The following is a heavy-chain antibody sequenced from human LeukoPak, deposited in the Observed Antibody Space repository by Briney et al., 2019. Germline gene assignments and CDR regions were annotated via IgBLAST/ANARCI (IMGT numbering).Heavy chain of an antibody. V-gene: IGHV1-69*05. CDR2: IIPIFGTT. D-gene: IGHD6-19*01. CDR3: ALYGGYGSGWYVY. Sequence: ASVTVSCKASGGTLSNYAISWVRQAPGQGLEWMGGIIPIFGTTNYAQKFQGRVTMTTDTSTSTAYMELRSLRSDDTAVYYWALYGGYGSGWYVYWGQGTLVTVSS. J-gene: IGHJ4*02. CDR1: GGTLSNYA.